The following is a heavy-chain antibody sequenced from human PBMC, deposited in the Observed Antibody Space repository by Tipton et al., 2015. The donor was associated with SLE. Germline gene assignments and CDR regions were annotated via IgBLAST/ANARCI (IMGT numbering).Heavy chain of an antibody. V-gene: IGHV4-34*01. CDR3: ARVRPPLSIFGVVKGTDYYYMDV. J-gene: IGHJ6*03. D-gene: IGHD3-3*01. Sequence: TLSLTCAVYGGSFSGYYWSWIRQPPGKGLEWIGEINHSGSTNYNPPLKSRVTISVDTSKNQFSLKLSSVTAADTAVYYCARVRPPLSIFGVVKGTDYYYMDVWGKGTTVTVSS. CDR2: INHSGST. CDR1: GGSFSGYY.